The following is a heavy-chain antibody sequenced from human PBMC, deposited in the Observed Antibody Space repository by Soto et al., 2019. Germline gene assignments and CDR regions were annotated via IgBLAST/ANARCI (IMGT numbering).Heavy chain of an antibody. Sequence: QLQLQESGSGLVKPSQTLSLTCAVSGGSISSGGYSWSWIRQPPGKGLEWIGYIYHSGSTYYNPSLKSRXXMXGXXSKNQFSLKLSSVTAADTAVYYCARRVSYFDGMDVWGQGTTVTVSS. CDR2: IYHSGST. D-gene: IGHD6-13*01. V-gene: IGHV4-30-2*01. J-gene: IGHJ6*02. CDR3: ARRVSYFDGMDV. CDR1: GGSISSGGYS.